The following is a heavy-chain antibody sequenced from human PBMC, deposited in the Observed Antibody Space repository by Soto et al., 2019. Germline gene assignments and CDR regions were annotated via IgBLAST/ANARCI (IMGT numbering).Heavy chain of an antibody. CDR3: AREFTRRFDY. V-gene: IGHV4-31*03. CDR2: IYYSGST. Sequence: SETLSLTYTVSGGSISSGGYYWSWIRQHPGKGLEWIGYIYYSGSTYYNPSLKSRVTISVDTSKNQFSLKLSSVTAADTAVYYCAREFTRRFDYWGQGTLVTVSS. CDR1: GGSISSGGYY. J-gene: IGHJ4*02.